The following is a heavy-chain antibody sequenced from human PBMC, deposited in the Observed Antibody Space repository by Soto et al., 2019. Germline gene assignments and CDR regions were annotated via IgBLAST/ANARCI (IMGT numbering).Heavy chain of an antibody. CDR3: ARGPPSYEESWYDYFDT. CDR2: INPSGGST. V-gene: IGHV1-46*01. CDR1: GYTLTSRY. D-gene: IGHD6-13*01. J-gene: IGHJ5*02. Sequence: QVQLVQSGAEVRKPGASVKISCRAAGYTLTSRYMHWVRQAPGQGLEWVGIINPSGGSTSYAQKFKGRVTMPRDTSASTVYMEVSSLSSADTAVYFCARGPPSYEESWYDYFDTWGQGTLVTVSS.